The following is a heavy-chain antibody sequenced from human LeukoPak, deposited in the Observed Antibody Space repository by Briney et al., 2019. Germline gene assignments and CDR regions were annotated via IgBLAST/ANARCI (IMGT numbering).Heavy chain of an antibody. D-gene: IGHD2-15*01. CDR3: AKDLSWWAAADH. V-gene: IGHV3-23*01. CDR2: VGGDDRT. CDR1: GFTLSGNA. J-gene: IGHJ1*01. Sequence: PGGSLRLSCAASGFTLSGNAMSWVRQAPGRGLEWVSGVGGDDRTHYADSVRGRFTISRDNSMNTVSPAMDRLRVEDTAVYYCAKDLSWWAAADHWGQGALVTVAS.